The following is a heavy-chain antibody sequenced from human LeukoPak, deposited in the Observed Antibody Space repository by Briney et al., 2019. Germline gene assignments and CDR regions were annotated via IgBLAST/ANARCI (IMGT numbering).Heavy chain of an antibody. CDR1: GFTFSDYY. J-gene: IGHJ6*03. CDR3: AKVTKGHNWNYVNYYYYYYMGV. Sequence: PGGSLRLSCAASGFTFSDYYMSWIRQAPGKGLEWVAFIRYDGSNKYYADSVKGRFTISRDNSKNTLYLQMNSLRAEDTAVYYCAKVTKGHNWNYVNYYYYYYMGVWGKGTTVTVSS. D-gene: IGHD1-7*01. V-gene: IGHV3-30*02. CDR2: IRYDGSNK.